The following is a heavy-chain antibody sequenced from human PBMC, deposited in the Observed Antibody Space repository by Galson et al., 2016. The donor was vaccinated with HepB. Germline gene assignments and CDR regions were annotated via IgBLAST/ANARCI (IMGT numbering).Heavy chain of an antibody. D-gene: IGHD2-15*01. CDR3: ARGHLVVPFSFYFDY. CDR2: TYHTSNWYS. V-gene: IGHV6-1*01. Sequence: AISGDRVSSKSAAWNWIRHSPSRGLEWLGRTYHTSNWYSDYAVSVKSRITINPDTSKNQFSLQLNSVTPEDTAVYYCARGHLVVPFSFYFDYWGQGSLVTVSS. J-gene: IGHJ4*02. CDR1: GDRVSSKSAA.